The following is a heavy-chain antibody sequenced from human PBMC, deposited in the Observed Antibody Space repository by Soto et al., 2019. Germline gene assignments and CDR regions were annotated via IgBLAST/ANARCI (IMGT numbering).Heavy chain of an antibody. Sequence: EGQLVESGGGLVQPGGSLRLSCAASGFTFSAYWMTWVRQAPGKGLEWVANIKQDGSQKNYVDSVKGRFTISRDNAKNSLYLPMNSLRVEDTAVYYCARSWSKGAVDPWGQGTLLSVSS. V-gene: IGHV3-7*02. CDR2: IKQDGSQK. CDR1: GFTFSAYW. D-gene: IGHD6-13*01. CDR3: ARSWSKGAVDP. J-gene: IGHJ5*02.